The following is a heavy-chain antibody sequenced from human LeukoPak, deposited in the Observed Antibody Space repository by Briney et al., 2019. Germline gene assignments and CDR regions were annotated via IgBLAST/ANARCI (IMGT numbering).Heavy chain of an antibody. V-gene: IGHV4-59*08. CDR1: GGSITSYY. CDR2: IYYSGIT. J-gene: IGHJ5*02. Sequence: PSETLSLTCTVSGGSITSYYWSWIRQPPGKGLEWIAYIYYSGITNYNPSLKGRASISLDTSKNLCSLRLSSVTAADTAVYYCARHAIYSGGYSYWFDPWGLGTLVTVSS. D-gene: IGHD1-26*01. CDR3: ARHAIYSGGYSYWFDP.